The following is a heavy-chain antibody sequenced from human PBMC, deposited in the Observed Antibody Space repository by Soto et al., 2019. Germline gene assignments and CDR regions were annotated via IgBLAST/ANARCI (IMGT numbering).Heavy chain of an antibody. J-gene: IGHJ3*02. D-gene: IGHD2-2*01. CDR1: GGSISSYY. Sequence: SETLSLTCTVSGGSISSYYWSWIRQPPGKGLEWIGYIYYSGSTSYNPSLKSRVTISVDTSKNQFSLKLSSVTAADTAVYYCARVVVPAAMDYDAFDIWGQGTMVTVSS. CDR3: ARVVVPAAMDYDAFDI. V-gene: IGHV4-59*01. CDR2: IYYSGST.